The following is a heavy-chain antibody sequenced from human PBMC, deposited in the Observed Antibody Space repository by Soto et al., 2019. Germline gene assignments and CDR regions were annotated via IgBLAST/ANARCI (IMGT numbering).Heavy chain of an antibody. CDR1: GNIFTSQY. CDR2: INPSGGRT. CDR3: LRAVGD. D-gene: IGHD3-3*01. Sequence: QVQLVQSGAEVKKPGASVKVSCKVSGNIFTSQYMHWVRQAPGQGLEWMAMINPSGGRTSYAQMFQGRVTMTRDTSTSTVHMELSSLRSEDTAVSYCLRAVGDWGQGTLVTVPS. V-gene: IGHV1-46*01. J-gene: IGHJ4*02.